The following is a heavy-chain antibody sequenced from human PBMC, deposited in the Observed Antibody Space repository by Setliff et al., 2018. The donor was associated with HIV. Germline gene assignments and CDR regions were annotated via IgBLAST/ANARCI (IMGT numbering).Heavy chain of an antibody. J-gene: IGHJ4*02. CDR2: IYSSGST. Sequence: SETLSLTCTVSGCSISSYYWSWIRQPPGKGLEWLGHIYSSGSTNYNPSLKSRVTISVDTSKNQFSLKLYSVTAADTAVYYCARAYFGSGIYYWGQGTLVTVSS. V-gene: IGHV4-4*09. CDR1: GCSISSYY. D-gene: IGHD3-10*01. CDR3: ARAYFGSGIYY.